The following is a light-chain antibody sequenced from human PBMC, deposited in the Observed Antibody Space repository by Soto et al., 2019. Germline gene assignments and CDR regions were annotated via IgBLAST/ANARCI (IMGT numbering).Light chain of an antibody. CDR1: QSISNW. Sequence: DIQMTQSPSTLSASVGDRVTITCRASQSISNWLAWYQQKPGKAPKRLIYKAINLQSGVPSRFSGSGSGTEFSLTISGLQPDDFATYYCQRYNDFQYVFGQGTKL. CDR3: QRYNDFQYV. J-gene: IGKJ2*01. V-gene: IGKV1-5*03. CDR2: KAI.